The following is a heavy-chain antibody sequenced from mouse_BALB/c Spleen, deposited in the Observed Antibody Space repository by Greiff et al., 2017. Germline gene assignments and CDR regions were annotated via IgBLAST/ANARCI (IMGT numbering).Heavy chain of an antibody. J-gene: IGHJ3*01. CDR3: ASDYGSSSLAY. CDR2: ISTYSGNT. D-gene: IGHD1-1*01. CDR1: GYTFTDYA. Sequence: QVQLQQSGPELVRPGVSVKISCKGSGYTFTDYAMHWVKQSHAKSLEWIGVISTYSGNTNYNQKLKGKATMTVDKSSSTAYMELARLTSEDSAIYYCASDYGSSSLAYWGQGTLVTVSA. V-gene: IGHV1-67*01.